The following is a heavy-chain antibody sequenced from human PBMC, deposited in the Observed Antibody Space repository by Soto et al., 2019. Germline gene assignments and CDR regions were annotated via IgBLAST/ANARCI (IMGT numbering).Heavy chain of an antibody. CDR1: GFTFSSYS. V-gene: IGHV3-21*01. J-gene: IGHJ6*02. CDR2: ISSSSYI. D-gene: IGHD4-17*01. Sequence: GGSLRLSCAASGFTFSSYSMNWVRQAPGKGLEWVSSISSSSYIYYADSVKGRFTISRDNAKNSLYLQMNSLRAEDTAVYYCARGDTYGDYDPSTLYYYGMDVWGQGTTVTVSS. CDR3: ARGDTYGDYDPSTLYYYGMDV.